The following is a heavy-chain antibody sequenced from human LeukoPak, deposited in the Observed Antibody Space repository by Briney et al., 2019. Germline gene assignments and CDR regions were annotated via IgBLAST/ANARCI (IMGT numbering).Heavy chain of an antibody. CDR1: GYTFTSYA. J-gene: IGHJ5*02. D-gene: IGHD2-21*01. CDR3: ARVGVVGDNWFAP. Sequence: ASVKVSCKASGYTFTSYAMHWVRQAPGQRLEWMGWINAGNGNTKYSQKFQGRVTITRDTSASTAYMELSSLRSEDTAVYYCARVGVVGDNWFAPWGKGTLVTVSS. CDR2: INAGNGNT. V-gene: IGHV1-3*01.